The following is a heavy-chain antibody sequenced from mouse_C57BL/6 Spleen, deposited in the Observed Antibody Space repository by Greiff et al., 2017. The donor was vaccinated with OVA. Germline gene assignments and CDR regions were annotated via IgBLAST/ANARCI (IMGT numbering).Heavy chain of an antibody. D-gene: IGHD1-1*01. CDR3: ARDYYGSSYYFDV. V-gene: IGHV1-7*01. Sequence: VQLQQSGAELAKPGASVKLSCKASGYTFTSYWMHWVKQRPGQGLEWIGYINPSSGYTKYNQKFKDKATLTADKSSSTAYMQLSSLTYEDSAVYYCARDYYGSSYYFDVWGTGTTVTVSS. CDR1: GYTFTSYW. CDR2: INPSSGYT. J-gene: IGHJ1*03.